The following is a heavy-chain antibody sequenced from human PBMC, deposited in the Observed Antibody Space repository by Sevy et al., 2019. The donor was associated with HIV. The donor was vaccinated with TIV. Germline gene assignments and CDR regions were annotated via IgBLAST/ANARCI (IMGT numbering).Heavy chain of an antibody. D-gene: IGHD4-17*01. CDR2: IRYDGSNK. V-gene: IGHV3-30*02. J-gene: IGHJ4*02. CDR3: AKDGAVTTLDYFDD. CDR1: GFTFSSYG. Sequence: GGSLRLSCAASGFTFSSYGMHWVRQAPGKGLEWVAFIRYDGSNKFYADSVKGRFTISRDNSKNTLYLQMNSLRAEDTAVYYCAKDGAVTTLDYFDDWGQGTLVTVSS.